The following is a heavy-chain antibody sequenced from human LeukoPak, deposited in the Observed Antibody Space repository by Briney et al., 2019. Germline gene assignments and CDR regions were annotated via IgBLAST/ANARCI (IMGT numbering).Heavy chain of an antibody. CDR2: IYYSGCT. V-gene: IGHV4-39*01. CDR3: ARVATIFYWYFDL. D-gene: IGHD5-12*01. J-gene: IGHJ2*01. Sequence: PSETLSLTCTVSGGSISSSSYYWGWIRQPPGKGLEWIGSIYYSGCTYYNPSLKSRVTISVDTSKNQFSLKLSSVTAADTAVYYCARVATIFYWYFDLWGRGTLVTVSS. CDR1: GGSISSSSYY.